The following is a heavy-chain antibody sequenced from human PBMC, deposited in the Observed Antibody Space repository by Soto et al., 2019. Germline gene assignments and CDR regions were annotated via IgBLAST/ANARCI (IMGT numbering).Heavy chain of an antibody. V-gene: IGHV1-69*01. CDR1: RGTFNRYA. J-gene: IGHJ4*02. D-gene: IGHD5-18*01. Sequence: QVQLVQSGAEVKKPGSSVKVSCLASRGTFNRYAINWVRQAPGHGLEWLGALVPQFGTPNYAQKFQDRVTIVADESTNTTSLELRGLTSDDRAVYYCARQTRDTPMVPFDVWGQGTLVTVSS. CDR2: LVPQFGTP. CDR3: ARQTRDTPMVPFDV.